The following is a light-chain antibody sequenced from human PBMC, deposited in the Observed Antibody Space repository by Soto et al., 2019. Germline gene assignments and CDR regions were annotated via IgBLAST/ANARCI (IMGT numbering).Light chain of an antibody. Sequence: QSVLIQPPSASGSPGQSVTISCTGTSSDVGTYDYVSWYQQHPGKAPKLMIYDVNKRPSGVPDRFSGSKSGNTASLTVSGLQAEDEADYYCSSYAGSNIVVFGGGTKLTVL. CDR1: SSDVGTYDY. CDR3: SSYAGSNIVV. J-gene: IGLJ2*01. CDR2: DVN. V-gene: IGLV2-8*01.